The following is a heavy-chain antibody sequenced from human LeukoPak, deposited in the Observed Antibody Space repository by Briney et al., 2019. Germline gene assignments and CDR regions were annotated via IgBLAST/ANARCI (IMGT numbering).Heavy chain of an antibody. CDR3: ARAEELGSQHTAMVV. CDR2: ISYDGSEK. V-gene: IGHV3-30*04. CDR1: GFTFSNYA. Sequence: GRSLRLSCAASGFTFSNYAMHWVRQAPGKGLEWVAVISYDGSEKYYADSVKGRFTISRDNSKNTLYLQMSSLRAEDTAVYYCARAEELGSQHTAMVVWGQGTLDTVSS. D-gene: IGHD5-18*01. J-gene: IGHJ4*02.